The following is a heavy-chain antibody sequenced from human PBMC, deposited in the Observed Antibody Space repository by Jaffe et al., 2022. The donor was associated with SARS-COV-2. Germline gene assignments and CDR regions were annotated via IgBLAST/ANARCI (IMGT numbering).Heavy chain of an antibody. J-gene: IGHJ4*02. CDR1: GFTFSSYA. V-gene: IGHV3-23*01. CDR2: IGGSGGNT. D-gene: IGHD6-19*01. CDR3: VKEWAGTVAAWLDY. Sequence: EVQLLVSGGGLVQRGGSLRLSCAASGFTFSSYAMTWVRQAPGEGLEWVSSIGGSGGNTYYADSVKGRSTISRDNSKNTLYLQMNSLRVEDTAIYYCVKEWAGTVAAWLDYWGQGTPVTVSS.